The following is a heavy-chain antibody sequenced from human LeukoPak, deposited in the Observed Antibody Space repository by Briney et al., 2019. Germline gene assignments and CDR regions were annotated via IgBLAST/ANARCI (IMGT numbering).Heavy chain of an antibody. CDR3: AREGRQVATPTVFDY. CDR2: ISYDGSNK. J-gene: IGHJ4*02. Sequence: GGSLRLSCAASGFTFSSYAMHWVRQAPGKGLEWVAVISYDGSNKYYADSVKGRFTISRDNSKNTLYLQMNSLRAEDTAVYYCAREGRQVATPTVFDYWGQGTLVTVSS. CDR1: GFTFSSYA. D-gene: IGHD5-12*01. V-gene: IGHV3-30*04.